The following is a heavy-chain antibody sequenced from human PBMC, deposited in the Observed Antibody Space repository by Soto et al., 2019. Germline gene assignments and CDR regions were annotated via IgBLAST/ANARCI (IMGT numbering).Heavy chain of an antibody. CDR2: ISSSSSYT. D-gene: IGHD3-10*01. CDR1: GFTFSDYY. CDR3: ARVGGGELLYYYGMDV. V-gene: IGHV3-11*05. J-gene: IGHJ6*02. Sequence: QVQLVESGGGLVKPGGSLRLSCAASGFTFSDYYMSWIRQAPGKGLEWVSYISSSSSYTNYADSVKGRFTISRDNAKNSLYLQMNSLRAEDTAVYYGARVGGGELLYYYGMDVWGQGTTVTVSS.